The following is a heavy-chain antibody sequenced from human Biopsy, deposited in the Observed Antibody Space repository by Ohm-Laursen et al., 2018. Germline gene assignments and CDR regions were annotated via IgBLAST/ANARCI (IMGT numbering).Heavy chain of an antibody. CDR1: GGSISGYH. CDR3: ARMPHFDY. V-gene: IGHV4-59*01. Sequence: PSQTLSLTCPVSGGSISGYHWSWIRKSPGKGLEWLAYISYTGGITSNPSLNGRATMSLGTSKNQFSLWLIYVTAADTAVYYCARMPHFDYWGQGILVTVSS. D-gene: IGHD2-2*01. CDR2: ISYTGGI. J-gene: IGHJ4*02.